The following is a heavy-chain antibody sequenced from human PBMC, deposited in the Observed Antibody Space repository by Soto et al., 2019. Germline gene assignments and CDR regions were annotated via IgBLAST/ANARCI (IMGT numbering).Heavy chain of an antibody. V-gene: IGHV4-4*02. CDR1: GVSISSGNW. J-gene: IGHJ4*02. CDR3: ASLGYDTRINYMDFEV. CDR2: IFHDGTA. D-gene: IGHD2-2*01. Sequence: SATLSLTCSFSGVSISSGNWWTWVRQTPQRGLEYIGEIFHDGTANYYPSFERRVAISVDTSKNQFSLKLTSVTAADTAGYSCASLGYDTRINYMDFEVWGQSGLVTV.